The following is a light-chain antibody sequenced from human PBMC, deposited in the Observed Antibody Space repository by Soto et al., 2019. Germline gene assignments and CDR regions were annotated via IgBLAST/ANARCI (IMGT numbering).Light chain of an antibody. V-gene: IGKV3-11*01. CDR3: QQRSNWLT. Sequence: EIVLTQSPATLSLSPGERATLSCRASQNVISCLAWYQQKPGQAPRLLIYDASNRATGIPARFSGSGSGTDFTLTISSLEPEDSAVYYCQQRSNWLTFGGGTKVEIK. CDR2: DAS. J-gene: IGKJ4*01. CDR1: QNVISC.